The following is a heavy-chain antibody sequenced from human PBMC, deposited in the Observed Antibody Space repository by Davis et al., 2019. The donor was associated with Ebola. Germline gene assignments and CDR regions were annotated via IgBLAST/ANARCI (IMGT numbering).Heavy chain of an antibody. CDR1: GFTFDDYA. CDR3: ARESSW. V-gene: IGHV3-9*01. J-gene: IGHJ4*02. D-gene: IGHD6-13*01. CDR2: ISWNSGSI. Sequence: SLKISCAASGFTFDDYAMHWVRQAPGKGLEWVSGISWNSGSIGYADSVKGRFTISRDNAKNSLYLQMNSLRAEDTAVYYCARESSWWGQRTLVTVSS.